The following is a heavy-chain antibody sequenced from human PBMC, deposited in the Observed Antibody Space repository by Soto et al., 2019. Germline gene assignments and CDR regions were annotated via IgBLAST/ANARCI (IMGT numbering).Heavy chain of an antibody. CDR2: ISSSSSYI. Sequence: GGSLRLSCAASGFTFSSYSMNWVRQAPGKGLEWVSSISSSSSYIYYADSVKGRFTISRDNAKNSLYLQMNSLRAEDTAVYYCARALTGVATTTTDYWGQGTLVTVSS. V-gene: IGHV3-21*01. CDR3: ARALTGVATTTTDY. D-gene: IGHD5-12*01. CDR1: GFTFSSYS. J-gene: IGHJ4*02.